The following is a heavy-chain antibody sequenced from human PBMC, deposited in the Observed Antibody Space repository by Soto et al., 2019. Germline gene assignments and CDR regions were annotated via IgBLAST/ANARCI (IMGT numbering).Heavy chain of an antibody. V-gene: IGHV4-4*02. CDR2: IYPSGTT. D-gene: IGHD6-13*01. CDR3: AIPGAGDFDY. CDR1: GASISTTAW. J-gene: IGHJ4*02. Sequence: QVQLQESGPGLVEPSGTLSLTCAVSGASISTTAWWSWVRQPPGKGLEWIGEIYPSGTTNCDPSLKSRVTISLDKSKSQFSLTLTSVTAADTAVYYCAIPGAGDFDYWGRGTLVTVSS.